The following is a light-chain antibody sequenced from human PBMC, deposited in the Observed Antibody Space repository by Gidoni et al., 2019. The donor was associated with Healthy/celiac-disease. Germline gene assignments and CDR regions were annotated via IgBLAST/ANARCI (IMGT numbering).Light chain of an antibody. CDR3: MQALQTPRT. CDR1: QSLLHSNGYNY. J-gene: IGKJ2*01. CDR2: LGS. V-gene: IGKV2-28*01. Sequence: DIVMTQSPLSLPVTPGEPASISCRSSQSLLHSNGYNYCDWYLQKPGQSPQLLIYLGSNRASGVPDRFSGSGSGTDFTLKISRVEAEDVGVYYCMQALQTPRTFGQGTKLEIK.